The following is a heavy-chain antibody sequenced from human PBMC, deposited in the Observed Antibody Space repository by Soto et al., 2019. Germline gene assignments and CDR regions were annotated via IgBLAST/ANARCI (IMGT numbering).Heavy chain of an antibody. CDR3: TRYYYESSGYYVY. D-gene: IGHD3-22*01. CDR1: GFTCGRYA. V-gene: IGHV3-49*03. Sequence: WSLRLSCTGSGFTCGRYALSWFRQAPGKGLEWVGVIRSEANGGTTDYAASVKGRITISRDDSKSIAYMEINSLQTEDTAVYYCTRYYYESSGYYVYWGQGALVTVSS. CDR2: IRSEANGGTT. J-gene: IGHJ4*02.